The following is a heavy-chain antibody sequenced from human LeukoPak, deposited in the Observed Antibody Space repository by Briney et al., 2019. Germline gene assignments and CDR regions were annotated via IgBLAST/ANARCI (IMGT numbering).Heavy chain of an antibody. V-gene: IGHV4-39*07. J-gene: IGHJ4*02. D-gene: IGHD2-2*01. CDR1: GGSISSSSYY. CDR2: IYYSGST. CDR3: ARDEGSSYPFDY. Sequence: SETLSLTCTVSGGSISSSSYYWGWIRQPPGKGLEWIGSIYYSGSTYYNPSLKSRVTISVDTSKNQFSLNLSSVTAADTAVYFCARDEGSSYPFDYWGQGTLVTVSS.